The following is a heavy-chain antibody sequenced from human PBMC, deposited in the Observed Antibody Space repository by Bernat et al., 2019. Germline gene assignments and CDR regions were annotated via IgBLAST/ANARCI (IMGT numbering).Heavy chain of an antibody. D-gene: IGHD2-21*01. CDR3: MGYGGNSV. CDR1: GFSVSHNH. CDR2: IHNSGIT. J-gene: IGHJ4*02. Sequence: EVQVVESGGDLVQPGGSLRLSCAASGFSVSHNHVSWVRQAPGNGLEWVSVIHNSGITQYADSVKGRFTISRDNSKNTVYLQMNNVRVEDTAQYYCMGYGGNSVWGQGTLVTVSS. V-gene: IGHV3-66*01.